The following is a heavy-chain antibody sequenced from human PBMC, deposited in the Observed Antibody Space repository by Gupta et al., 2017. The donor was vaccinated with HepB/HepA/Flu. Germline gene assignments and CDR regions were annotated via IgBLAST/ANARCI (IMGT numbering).Heavy chain of an antibody. V-gene: IGHV3-74*01. CDR3: ARFRGGYCSSTSCLVSYGMDV. CDR2: INSDGSST. Sequence: EVQLVESGGGLVQPGGSLRLSCAASGFTFSSSWMHWVRQAPGKGLVWVSRINSDGSSTSYADSVKGRFTISRDNAKNTLYLQMNSLRAEDTAVYYCARFRGGYCSSTSCLVSYGMDVWGQGTTVTVSS. CDR1: GFTFSSSW. D-gene: IGHD2-2*03. J-gene: IGHJ6*02.